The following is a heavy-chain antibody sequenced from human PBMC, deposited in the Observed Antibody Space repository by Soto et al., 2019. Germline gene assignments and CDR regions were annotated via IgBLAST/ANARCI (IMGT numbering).Heavy chain of an antibody. CDR2: IYYSGST. CDR3: ATLLGGHFDY. Sequence: PSETLSLTCTVSGGSISSYYWSWIRQPPGKGLEWIGYIYYSGSTNYNPSLKSRVTISVDTSKNQFSLKLSSVTAADTAVYYCATLLGGHFDYWGQGTLVTVSS. CDR1: GGSISSYY. D-gene: IGHD3-16*01. J-gene: IGHJ4*02. V-gene: IGHV4-59*01.